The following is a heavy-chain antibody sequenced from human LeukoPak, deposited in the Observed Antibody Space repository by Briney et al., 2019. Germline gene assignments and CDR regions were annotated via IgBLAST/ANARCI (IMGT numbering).Heavy chain of an antibody. CDR1: GFTVSSNY. CDR3: AGADSGSYHPRAFDI. J-gene: IGHJ3*02. V-gene: IGHV3-66*02. CDR2: IYSGGST. Sequence: GGSLRLSCAASGFTVSSNYMSWVRQAPGKGLEWVSVIYSGGSTYCEDYVKGRFTISRDNSKNTLYLQMNSLRAEDTAVYYCAGADSGSYHPRAFDIWGQGTMVTVSS. D-gene: IGHD1-26*01.